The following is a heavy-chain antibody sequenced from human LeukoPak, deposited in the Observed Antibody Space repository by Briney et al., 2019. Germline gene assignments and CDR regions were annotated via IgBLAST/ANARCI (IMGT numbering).Heavy chain of an antibody. V-gene: IGHV3-48*03. CDR1: GFPFSGYE. CDR2: VVDSGTTM. J-gene: IGHJ4*02. CDR3: ATVSGVSVGAITFYLNY. Sequence: GGILRLSCAASGFPFSGYEMNWVREAPGKGLEGISGVVDSGTTMYYADSLKDRFNISRDNAKNSLYLQMNSLSAEHTAVYYFATVSGVSVGAITFYLNYWGQGTLVTVSS. D-gene: IGHD1-26*01.